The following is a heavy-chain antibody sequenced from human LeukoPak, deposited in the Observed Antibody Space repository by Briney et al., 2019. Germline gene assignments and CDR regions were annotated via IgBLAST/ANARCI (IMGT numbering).Heavy chain of an antibody. Sequence: PSETLSLTCAVNGGSFSGYYWSWIRQPPGKGLEWIGEVNHIGYTDYNASLKSRVFRSVDTSKNQFSLNLTCVTAAETAVYYCARGLLAAAALWGRGTLVTVSS. CDR2: VNHIGYT. CDR3: ARGLLAAAAL. D-gene: IGHD6-13*01. CDR1: GGSFSGYY. J-gene: IGHJ4*02. V-gene: IGHV4-34*01.